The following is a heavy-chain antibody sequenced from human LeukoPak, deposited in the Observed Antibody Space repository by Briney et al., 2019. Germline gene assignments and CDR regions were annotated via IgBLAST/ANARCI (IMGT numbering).Heavy chain of an antibody. V-gene: IGHV1-69*13. CDR1: GGTFSSYA. CDR2: IIPIFGTG. CDR3: ARVLVVSSDAFDI. D-gene: IGHD3-22*01. Sequence: ASVKVSCKASGGTFSSYAISWVRQAPGQGLEWMGGIIPIFGTGNYAQKFQGRVTITADESTSTAYMELSSLRSEDTAVYYCARVLVVSSDAFDIWGQGTMVTVSS. J-gene: IGHJ3*02.